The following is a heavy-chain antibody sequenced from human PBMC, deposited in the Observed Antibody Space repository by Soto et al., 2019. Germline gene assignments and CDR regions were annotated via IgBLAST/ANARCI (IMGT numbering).Heavy chain of an antibody. J-gene: IGHJ4*02. CDR3: AILSRDRIVVVPAARGPFDY. D-gene: IGHD2-2*01. V-gene: IGHV4-39*01. CDR1: GGSISSSSYY. CDR2: IYYSGST. Sequence: SETLSLTCTVSGGSISSSSYYWGWIRQPPGKGLEWIGSIYYSGSTYYNPSLKSRVTISVDTSKNQFSLKLSSVTAADTAVYYCAILSRDRIVVVPAARGPFDYWGQGTLVTVSS.